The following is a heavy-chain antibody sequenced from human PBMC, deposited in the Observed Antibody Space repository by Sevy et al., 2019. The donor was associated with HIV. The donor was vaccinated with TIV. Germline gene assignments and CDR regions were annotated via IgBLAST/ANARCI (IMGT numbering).Heavy chain of an antibody. J-gene: IGHJ3*02. CDR2: FDPEDGET. V-gene: IGHV1-24*01. D-gene: IGHD2-15*01. Sequence: ASVKVSCKVSGYTLTELSMHWVRQAPGKGLEWMGGFDPEDGETIYAQKFQGRVTMTEDTSTDTAYMELSSLRSEDTAVYYSATDRDSPDAFDIWGQGTMVTVSS. CDR1: GYTLTELS. CDR3: ATDRDSPDAFDI.